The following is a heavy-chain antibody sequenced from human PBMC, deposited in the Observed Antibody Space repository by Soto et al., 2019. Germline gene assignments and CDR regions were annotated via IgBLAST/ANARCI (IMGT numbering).Heavy chain of an antibody. Sequence: GGSLRLSCAASGFTFSSYAMSWVRQAPGKGLEWVSAISGSGGSTYYADSVKGRFTISRDNSKNTLYLQMNSLRAEDTAVYYCAKNPVITIFGVVTNPPKDWGQGTLVTVSS. CDR3: AKNPVITIFGVVTNPPKD. J-gene: IGHJ4*02. V-gene: IGHV3-23*01. D-gene: IGHD3-3*01. CDR1: GFTFSSYA. CDR2: ISGSGGST.